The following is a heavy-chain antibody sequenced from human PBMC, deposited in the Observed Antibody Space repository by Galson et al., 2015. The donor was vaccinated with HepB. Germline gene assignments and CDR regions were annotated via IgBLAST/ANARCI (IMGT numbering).Heavy chain of an antibody. CDR1: GFTFGSHA. Sequence: SLRLSCAASGFTFGSHAVSWVRQGPGKGLEWVSAISGPGSTTYFADSVKGRFSISRDNSKNTLFLQMNSLRVEDTAIYYCAKDLGITVAGDFDYWGQGTLVTVSS. J-gene: IGHJ4*02. CDR3: AKDLGITVAGDFDY. D-gene: IGHD6-19*01. CDR2: ISGPGSTT. V-gene: IGHV3-23*01.